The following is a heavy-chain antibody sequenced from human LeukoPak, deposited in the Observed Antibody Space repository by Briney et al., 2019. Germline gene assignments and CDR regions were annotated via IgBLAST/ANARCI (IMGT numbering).Heavy chain of an antibody. J-gene: IGHJ6*04. CDR2: INPSDGNT. CDR1: GYTFTSYD. V-gene: IGHV1-46*01. CDR3: ARDYYGAGSPPGV. D-gene: IGHD3-10*01. Sequence: GASVKVSCKASGYTFTSYDIHWVRQAPGQGLEWMGIINPSDGNTNYTQRFQGRITMTRDTSTGTVFMELSSLRSEDTALYYCARDYYGAGSPPGVWGKGTTVTVSS.